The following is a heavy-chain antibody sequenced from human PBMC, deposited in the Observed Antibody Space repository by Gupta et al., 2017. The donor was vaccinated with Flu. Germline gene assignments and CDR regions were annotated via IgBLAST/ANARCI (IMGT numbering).Heavy chain of an antibody. J-gene: IGHJ4*02. CDR2: VSTRNGDT. D-gene: IGHD1-7*01. V-gene: IGHV1-18*01. CDR1: GYSFSDYP. CDR3: ARMPYGTNSFDY. Sequence: QVQLVQSDSELKKPGASLKVSCKASGYSFSDYPMSGVRQAPGQGLEWVGWVSTRNGDTSYAQKLQGRISMTTDTPANTVYMELRSLRSDDTAVYYCARMPYGTNSFDYWGQGTLVSVSS.